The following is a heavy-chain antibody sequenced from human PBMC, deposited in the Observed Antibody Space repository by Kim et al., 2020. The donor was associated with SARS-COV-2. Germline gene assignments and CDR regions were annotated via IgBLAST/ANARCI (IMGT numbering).Heavy chain of an antibody. CDR2: IYDNADNA. CDR3: ARRSVPRLWYFDL. V-gene: IGHV3-23*01. D-gene: IGHD4-17*01. CDR1: AFTFSSYA. Sequence: GGSLRLSCATSAFTFSSYAMNWVRQAPGKGLEWVSSIYDNADNANYADSVKGRFTFSRDNSKNTLYLQMNSLRAEDTAVYFCARRSVPRLWYFDLWGRGTLVTVSS. J-gene: IGHJ2*01.